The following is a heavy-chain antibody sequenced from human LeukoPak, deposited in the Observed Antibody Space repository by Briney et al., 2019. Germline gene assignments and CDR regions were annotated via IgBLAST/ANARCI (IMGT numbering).Heavy chain of an antibody. CDR2: IHYSGDT. Sequence: SETLSLTCTVSRGSISSSTFYGGWIRQPPVKGLECIGSIHYSGDTYYNPSLKRRVIISVDTAKNQFSLKLPSVTAADTAVYYCARQAPSTATTGGWFDPWGQGTVVTVSS. CDR3: ARQAPSTATTGGWFDP. V-gene: IGHV4-39*01. CDR1: RGSISSSTFY. J-gene: IGHJ5*02. D-gene: IGHD1-1*01.